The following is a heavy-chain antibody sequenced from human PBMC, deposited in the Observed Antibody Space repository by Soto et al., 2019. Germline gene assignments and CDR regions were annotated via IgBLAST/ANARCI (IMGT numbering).Heavy chain of an antibody. Sequence: EVQLVESGGGLVKPGGSLRLSCAASGFTFSSYSMNWVRQAPGKGLEWVSSISSSSNYMYYADSVKGRFTISRDNAKNSQFLPMSSLRAEDTAVYYCARELYSGWGGAFDIWGQGTMVTVSS. CDR1: GFTFSSYS. D-gene: IGHD1-26*01. CDR2: ISSSSNYM. CDR3: ARELYSGWGGAFDI. V-gene: IGHV3-21*01. J-gene: IGHJ3*02.